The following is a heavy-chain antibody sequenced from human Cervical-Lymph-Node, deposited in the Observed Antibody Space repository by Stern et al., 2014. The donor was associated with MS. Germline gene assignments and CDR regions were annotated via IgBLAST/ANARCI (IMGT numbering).Heavy chain of an antibody. D-gene: IGHD4-23*01. CDR3: ARGIFDYGGNSPFDY. V-gene: IGHV1-18*01. CDR1: GYPFTSYA. Sequence: VHLVESGAEMKKPGASVKVSCKASGYPFTSYAIAWVRQAPGQGLEWMGWINIFNLKTEYAQKFQGRVTLTTDTSTTAYMELRSLRSDDTAIYYCARGIFDYGGNSPFDYWGQGTLVTVSS. CDR2: INIFNLKT. J-gene: IGHJ4*02.